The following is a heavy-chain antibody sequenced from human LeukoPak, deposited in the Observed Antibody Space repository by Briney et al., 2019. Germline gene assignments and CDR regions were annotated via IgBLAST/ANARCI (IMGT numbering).Heavy chain of an antibody. D-gene: IGHD3-22*01. CDR3: AKVGSGYYSIDY. V-gene: IGHV3-30*02. CDR2: IRYDGSNK. Sequence: QPGGSLRLSCTVSGFTVSSNSMSWVRQAPGKGLEWVAFIRYDGSNKYYADSVKGRFTISRDNSKNTLYLQMNSLRAEDTAVYYCAKVGSGYYSIDYWGQGTLVTVSS. CDR1: GFTVSSNS. J-gene: IGHJ4*02.